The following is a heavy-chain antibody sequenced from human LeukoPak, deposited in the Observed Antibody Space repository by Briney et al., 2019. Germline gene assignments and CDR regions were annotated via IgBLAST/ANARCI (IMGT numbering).Heavy chain of an antibody. CDR1: GGSINSYY. CDR3: ARRGAYYGSGSYYPFDC. CDR2: IYYSGST. V-gene: IGHV4-59*12. Sequence: SETLSLTCSVSGGSINSYYWSWIRQPPGKGLEWIGYIYYSGSTNYNPSLKSRVTISVDTSNNQFSLKLRSVSAADTAVYYCARRGAYYGSGSYYPFDCWGQGTLVTVSS. D-gene: IGHD3-10*01. J-gene: IGHJ4*02.